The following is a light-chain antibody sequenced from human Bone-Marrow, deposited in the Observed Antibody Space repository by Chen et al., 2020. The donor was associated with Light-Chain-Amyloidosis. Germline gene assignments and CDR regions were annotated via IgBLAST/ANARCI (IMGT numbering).Light chain of an antibody. V-gene: IGLV3-25*03. CDR3: QSADSSGTYAVI. Sequence: SYFLTLPPSVEASRGQTTMPTGSGDDLPTKYAYWYQQKPGQAPVLVIHRDTERPSGISARFSGSSSGTTATLTISRVQAEDDADYHCQSADSSGTYAVIFGGGTKLTVL. CDR1: DLPTKY. J-gene: IGLJ2*01. CDR2: RDT.